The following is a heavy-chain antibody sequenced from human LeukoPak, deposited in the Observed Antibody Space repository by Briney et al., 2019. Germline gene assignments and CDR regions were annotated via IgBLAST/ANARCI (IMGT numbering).Heavy chain of an antibody. CDR3: ARVAPGYCSGGSCLLFYYYYYGMDV. D-gene: IGHD2-15*01. V-gene: IGHV3-30-3*01. CDR1: GFTFSSYA. Sequence: GGSLRLSCAASGFTFSSYAMHWVRQAPGKGLEWVAVISYDGSNKYYADSVKGRFTISRDNSKNTLYLQMNSLRAEDTAVYYCARVAPGYCSGGSCLLFYYYYYGMDVWGQGTTVTVSS. CDR2: ISYDGSNK. J-gene: IGHJ6*02.